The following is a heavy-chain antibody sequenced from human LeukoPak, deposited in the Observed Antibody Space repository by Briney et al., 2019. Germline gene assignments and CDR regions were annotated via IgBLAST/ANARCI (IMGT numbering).Heavy chain of an antibody. J-gene: IGHJ5*02. CDR3: ARRGSGKNWFDP. D-gene: IGHD3-10*01. V-gene: IGHV4-39*01. CDR1: GGSISSSSYY. Sequence: SETLSLTCTVSGGSISSSSYYWGWLRQPPGKGLEWIGSIYYTGGTYYNPSLKSRVTMSVDTSKNWFSLKLTSVTAADTAVYYCARRGSGKNWFDPWGQGTLVTVSS. CDR2: IYYTGGT.